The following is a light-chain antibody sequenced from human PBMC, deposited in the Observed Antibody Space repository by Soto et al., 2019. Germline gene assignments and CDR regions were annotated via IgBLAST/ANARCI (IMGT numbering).Light chain of an antibody. V-gene: IGKV1-9*01. J-gene: IGKJ5*01. Sequence: DLQLTQSPSFLSASVGDRVTITCLASQGISNYLAWYQQKQGKAPNFLIHTASSLQTGVPSRFSGSESGTECTITISSLQTEDCSTYYCQQRHSYPITFGQGTRLEIK. CDR1: QGISNY. CDR3: QQRHSYPIT. CDR2: TAS.